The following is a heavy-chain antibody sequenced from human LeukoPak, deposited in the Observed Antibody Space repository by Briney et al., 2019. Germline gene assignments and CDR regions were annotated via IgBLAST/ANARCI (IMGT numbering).Heavy chain of an antibody. D-gene: IGHD4-23*01. CDR1: GFTFNSYG. CDR2: IRYDGSNK. J-gene: IGHJ3*02. CDR3: AKDLRPFDYGGKTGRIDSAFDI. Sequence: GGSLRLSCAASGFTFNSYGMHWVRQAPGKGLEWVAFIRYDGSNKYYADSVKGRFTISRDNSKNTLYLQMNSLRAEDTAVYYCAKDLRPFDYGGKTGRIDSAFDIWGQGTMVTVSS. V-gene: IGHV3-30*02.